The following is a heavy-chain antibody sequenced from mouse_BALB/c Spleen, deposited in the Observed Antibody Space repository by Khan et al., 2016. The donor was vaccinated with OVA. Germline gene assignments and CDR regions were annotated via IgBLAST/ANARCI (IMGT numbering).Heavy chain of an antibody. CDR2: INPSDGDT. J-gene: IGHJ3*01. D-gene: IGHD2-1*01. Sequence: VQLQESGAELVKPGASVKLSCKASGYTFTSYYMNWVKQRPGQGLEWIGEINPSDGDTNYNEKFKSRATLTVDKSSSTVYMQLSSLTSEDSAFYYCTRSGYGTFAYWGQGTLFTVSA. CDR1: GYTFTSYY. CDR3: TRSGYGTFAY. V-gene: IGHV1S81*02.